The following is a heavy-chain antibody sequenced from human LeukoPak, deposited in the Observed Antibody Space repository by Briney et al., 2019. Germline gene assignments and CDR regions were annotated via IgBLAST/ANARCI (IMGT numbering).Heavy chain of an antibody. CDR2: TYYRSKWYN. Sequence: SQTLSLTCAISGDSVSSSSATWNWIRQSPSRGLEWLGRTYYRSKWYNDYAVSVRSRITINPDTSNNQISLHLNSVTPEDTAVYYCARDGPYIPGSLTSFDCWGQGTLVTVSS. D-gene: IGHD2-2*01. CDR1: GDSVSSSSAT. CDR3: ARDGPYIPGSLTSFDC. J-gene: IGHJ4*02. V-gene: IGHV6-1*01.